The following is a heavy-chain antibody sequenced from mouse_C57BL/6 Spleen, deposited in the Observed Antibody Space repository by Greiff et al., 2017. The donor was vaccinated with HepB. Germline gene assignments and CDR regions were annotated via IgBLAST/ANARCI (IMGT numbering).Heavy chain of an antibody. V-gene: IGHV1-85*01. CDR2: IYPRDGST. D-gene: IGHD1-1*01. CDR1: GYTFTSYD. CDR3: ARVGVSTVPYYFDY. J-gene: IGHJ2*01. Sequence: VQLQQSGPELVKPGASVKLSCKASGYTFTSYDINWVKQRPGQGLEWIGWIYPRDGSTKYNEKFKGKATLTVDTSSSTAYMELHRLTSEESEVYFCARVGVSTVPYYFDYWGQGTTLTVSS.